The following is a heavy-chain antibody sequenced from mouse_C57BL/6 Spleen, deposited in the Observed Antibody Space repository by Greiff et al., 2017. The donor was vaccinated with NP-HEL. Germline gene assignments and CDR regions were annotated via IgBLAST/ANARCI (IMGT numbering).Heavy chain of an antibody. CDR3: ARVPTGTFDY. D-gene: IGHD4-1*02. Sequence: EVKLVESGGGLVKPGGSLKLSCAASGFTFSSYAMSWVRQTPEKRLEWVATISDGGSYTYYPDNVKGRFTISRDNAKNNLYLQMSHLKSEDTAMYYCARVPTGTFDYWGQGTTLTVSS. CDR2: ISDGGSYT. CDR1: GFTFSSYA. V-gene: IGHV5-4*03. J-gene: IGHJ2*01.